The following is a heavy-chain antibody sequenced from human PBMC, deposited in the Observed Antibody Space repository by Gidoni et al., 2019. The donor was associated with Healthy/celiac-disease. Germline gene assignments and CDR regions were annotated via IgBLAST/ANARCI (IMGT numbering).Heavy chain of an antibody. V-gene: IGHV1-69*09. CDR3: ASEIAVAGSWYYFDY. CDR1: GGTFSSYA. D-gene: IGHD6-19*01. J-gene: IGHJ4*02. Sequence: QVQLVQAGAEVKKPGSTVKVSCKAYGGTFSSYAISWLRQAPGQGLEWMGRIIPIMCIANYAQKFQCRVTITADKSTSTAYMELSSLRSEDTAVYYCASEIAVAGSWYYFDYWGQGTLVTVSS. CDR2: IIPIMCIA.